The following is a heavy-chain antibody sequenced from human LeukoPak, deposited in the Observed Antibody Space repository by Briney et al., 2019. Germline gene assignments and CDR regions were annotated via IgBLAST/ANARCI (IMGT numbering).Heavy chain of an antibody. V-gene: IGHV4-38-2*01. CDR2: IYHSGST. CDR3: AGSVVRNVDY. CDR1: GYSISSGYY. Sequence: TETLSLTCAVSGYSISSGYYWGWIRQPPGKGLEWIGSIYHSGSTYYNPSLKSRVTISVDMSKNQFSLKLSSVTAADTAVYYCAGSVVRNVDYWGQGTLVAVSS. D-gene: IGHD2-21*01. J-gene: IGHJ4*02.